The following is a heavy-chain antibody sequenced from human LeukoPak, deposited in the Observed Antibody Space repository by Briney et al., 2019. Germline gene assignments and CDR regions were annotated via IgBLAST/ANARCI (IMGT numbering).Heavy chain of an antibody. CDR2: ISSSSSYI. V-gene: IGHV3-11*06. CDR3: ARARYSSSWYPVY. Sequence: GGSLRLSCAASGFTFSDYYMSWIRQAPGKGLEWVSSISSSSSYIYYADSVKGRFTISRDNAKNSLYLQMNSLRAEDTAVYYCARARYSSSWYPVYWGQGTLVTVSS. J-gene: IGHJ4*02. D-gene: IGHD6-13*01. CDR1: GFTFSDYY.